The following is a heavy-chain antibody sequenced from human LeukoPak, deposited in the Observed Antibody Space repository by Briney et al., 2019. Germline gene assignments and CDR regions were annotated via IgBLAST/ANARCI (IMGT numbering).Heavy chain of an antibody. CDR1: GGSFSGYY. CDR3: ARGSRSTSWPRFDP. D-gene: IGHD2-2*01. Sequence: ETLSLTCAVYGGSFSGYYWSWIRQPPGKGLEWIGEINHSGSTNYNPSLKSRVTISVDTSKNQFSLKLSSVTAADTAVYYCARGSRSTSWPRFDPWGQGTLVTVSS. V-gene: IGHV4-34*01. CDR2: INHSGST. J-gene: IGHJ5*02.